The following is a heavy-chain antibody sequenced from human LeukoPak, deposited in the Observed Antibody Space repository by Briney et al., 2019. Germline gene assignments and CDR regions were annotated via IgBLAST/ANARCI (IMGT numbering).Heavy chain of an antibody. Sequence: SVKVSCKASGGTFSSYAISWVRQAPGQGLEWMGRIIPILGIANYAQKFQGRVTITADKSTSTAYMELSSLRSEDTAVYYCARGSDGYFFDPWGQGTLVTVSS. J-gene: IGHJ5*02. V-gene: IGHV1-69*04. CDR3: ARGSDGYFFDP. D-gene: IGHD2-15*01. CDR1: GGTFSSYA. CDR2: IIPILGIA.